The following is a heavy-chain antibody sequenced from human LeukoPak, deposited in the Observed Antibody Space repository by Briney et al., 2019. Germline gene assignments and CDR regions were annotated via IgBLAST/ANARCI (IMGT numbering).Heavy chain of an antibody. J-gene: IGHJ4*02. D-gene: IGHD3-10*01. V-gene: IGHV5-51*01. Sequence: GESLKISCRVSGYIFTNYWIGWVRQMPGKGLEWMGIIYPGDSDTRYSPSFQGQVTISADKSISTAYLQWSSLKASDTAIYYCARPSHGSGSQIDYWGQGTLVTVSS. CDR1: GYIFTNYW. CDR2: IYPGDSDT. CDR3: ARPSHGSGSQIDY.